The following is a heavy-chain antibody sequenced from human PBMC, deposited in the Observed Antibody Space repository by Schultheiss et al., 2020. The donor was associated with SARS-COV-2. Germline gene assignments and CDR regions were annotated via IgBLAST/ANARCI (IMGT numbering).Heavy chain of an antibody. CDR1: GYSISSGYY. D-gene: IGHD5-12*01. J-gene: IGHJ5*02. CDR2: IYYSGST. Sequence: SETLSLTCTVSGYSISSGYYWGWIRQPPGKGLEWIGSIYYSGSTYYNPSLKSRVTISVDTSKNQFSLKLSSVTAADTAVYYCARGNSGYDPWGQGTLVTVSS. CDR3: ARGNSGYDP. V-gene: IGHV4-38-2*02.